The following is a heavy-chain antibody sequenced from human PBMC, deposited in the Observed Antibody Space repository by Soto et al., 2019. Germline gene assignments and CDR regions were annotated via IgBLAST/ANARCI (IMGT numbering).Heavy chain of an antibody. CDR3: ARVYCTNGVCYAGSDFYFDS. Sequence: QVQLQESGPGLVKPSQNLSLTCSVSGGSISSGGHYWSWIRQHPGKGLEWIGYIYYSGSTYYNPSLKSRVIISVDTSKNQFFLNLSSVTAADTAVYYCARVYCTNGVCYAGSDFYFDSWGQGTLVTVSS. CDR1: GGSISSGGHY. J-gene: IGHJ4*02. V-gene: IGHV4-31*03. CDR2: IYYSGST. D-gene: IGHD2-8*01.